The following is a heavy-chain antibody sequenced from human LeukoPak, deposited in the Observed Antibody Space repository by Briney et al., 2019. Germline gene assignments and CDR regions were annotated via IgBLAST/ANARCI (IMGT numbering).Heavy chain of an antibody. D-gene: IGHD3-3*01. J-gene: IGHJ6*02. CDR1: GYTFTGYY. CDR2: INPNSGGT. CDR3: ARDRTTIFGALYYYGMDV. Sequence: ASVKVSCKASGYTFTGYYMHWVRQAPGQGLEWMGWINPNSGGTNYAQKFQGRVTMTRDTSISTAYMELSRLRSDDTAVYYCARDRTTIFGALYYYGMDVWGQGTTVTVSS. V-gene: IGHV1-2*02.